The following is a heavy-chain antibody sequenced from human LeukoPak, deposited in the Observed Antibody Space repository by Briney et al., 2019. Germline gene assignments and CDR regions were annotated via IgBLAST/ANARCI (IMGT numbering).Heavy chain of an antibody. CDR1: GFTFSSYA. V-gene: IGHV3-23*01. CDR2: ISGSGGST. Sequence: GGSLRLSCAASGFTFSSYAMSWVRQAPGKGLEWVSAISGSGGSTYYADSVKGRFTISRDNSKNTLYLQMNSLRAEDTAVYYCATYCTNGVCYFDYWGQGTLVTVSS. J-gene: IGHJ4*02. D-gene: IGHD2-8*01. CDR3: ATYCTNGVCYFDY.